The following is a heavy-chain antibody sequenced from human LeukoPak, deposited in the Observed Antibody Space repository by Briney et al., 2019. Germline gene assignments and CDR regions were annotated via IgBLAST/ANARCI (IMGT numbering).Heavy chain of an antibody. CDR1: GFTFTSSA. CDR2: IVVGSGNT. Sequence: EASVKVSCKASGFTFTSSAVQWVRQARGQRLEWIGSIVVGSGNTNYAQKFQERVTITRDMSTSTAYMELSSLRSEDTAVYYCAAGPPFDWLEEYGMDAWGKGTTVTVSS. D-gene: IGHD3-9*01. V-gene: IGHV1-58*01. J-gene: IGHJ6*04. CDR3: AAGPPFDWLEEYGMDA.